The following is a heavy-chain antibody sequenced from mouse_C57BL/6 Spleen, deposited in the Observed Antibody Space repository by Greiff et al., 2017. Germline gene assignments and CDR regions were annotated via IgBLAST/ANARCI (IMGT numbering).Heavy chain of an antibody. CDR3: ARDEDYGSSSFAY. Sequence: EVMLVESGGGLVKPGGSLKLSCAASGFTFSSYAMSWVRQTPEKRLEWVATISDGGSYTYYPDNVKGRFTISRDNAKNNLYLQMSHLKSEDTAMYYCARDEDYGSSSFAYWGQGTLVTVSA. CDR1: GFTFSSYA. CDR2: ISDGGSYT. D-gene: IGHD1-1*01. J-gene: IGHJ3*01. V-gene: IGHV5-4*01.